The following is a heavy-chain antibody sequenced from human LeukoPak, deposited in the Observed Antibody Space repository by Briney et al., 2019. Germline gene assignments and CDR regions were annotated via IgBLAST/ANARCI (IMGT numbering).Heavy chain of an antibody. CDR2: INPNSGGT. D-gene: IGHD5-24*01. V-gene: IGHV1-2*02. CDR3: AREMATTPGVDY. Sequence: ASVKVSCKASGYTFTGYYMHWVRQAPGQGLEWMGWINPNSGGTNYAQKFQGRVTMTRDTSISTAYMELSRLRSDDTAVYYCAREMATTPGVDYWGQGTLVTVPS. CDR1: GYTFTGYY. J-gene: IGHJ4*02.